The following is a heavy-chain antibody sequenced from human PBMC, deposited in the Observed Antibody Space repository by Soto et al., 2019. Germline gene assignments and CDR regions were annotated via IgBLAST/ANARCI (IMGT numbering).Heavy chain of an antibody. Sequence: GSVNGSCKACGYTFTSYGISWVRQAPGQGLEWMGWISAYNGNTNYAQKLQGRVTMTTDTSTSTAYMELRSLRSDDTAVYYCARDPAKLWFGDGGNWFDPWRKGNLVTVS. D-gene: IGHD3-10*01. CDR1: GYTFTSYG. CDR3: ARDPAKLWFGDGGNWFDP. V-gene: IGHV1-18*04. J-gene: IGHJ5*02. CDR2: ISAYNGNT.